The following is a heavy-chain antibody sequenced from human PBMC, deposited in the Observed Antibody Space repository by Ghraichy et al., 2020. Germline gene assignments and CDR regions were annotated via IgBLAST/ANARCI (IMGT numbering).Heavy chain of an antibody. CDR1: GGSISSYY. Sequence: SETLSLTCTVSGGSISSYYWSWIRQPPGKGLEWIGYIYYSGNTNYNPSLKGRVTISVDTSKNQFSLKLYSVTAADTAVYYCARVGQGSFDSWGQGTLVTVSS. D-gene: IGHD3/OR15-3a*01. V-gene: IGHV4-59*01. CDR3: ARVGQGSFDS. CDR2: IYYSGNT. J-gene: IGHJ4*02.